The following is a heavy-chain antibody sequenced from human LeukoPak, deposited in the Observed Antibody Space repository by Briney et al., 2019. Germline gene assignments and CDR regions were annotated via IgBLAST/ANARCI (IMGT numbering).Heavy chain of an antibody. D-gene: IGHD3-22*01. CDR2: IIPIFGTA. V-gene: IGHV1-69*13. J-gene: IGHJ4*02. CDR1: GCTFSSYA. CDR3: ARTYYYDSSALGGLDY. Sequence: SVKVSCKASGCTFSSYAISWVRQAPGQGLELMGGIIPIFGTASYAQKFQGRVTITADESTSTAYMELSSLRSEDTAVYYCARTYYYDSSALGGLDYWGQGTLVTVSS.